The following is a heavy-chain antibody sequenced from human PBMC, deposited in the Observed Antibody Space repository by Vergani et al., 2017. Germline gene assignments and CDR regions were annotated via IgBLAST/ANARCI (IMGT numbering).Heavy chain of an antibody. J-gene: IGHJ2*01. CDR2: ISYDGSNK. D-gene: IGHD1/OR15-1a*01. CDR1: GFTFSSYG. CDR3: ARADLKNWNKERYFDL. Sequence: QVQLVESGGGVVQPGRSLRLSCAASGFTFSSYGMHWVRQAPGKGLEWVAVISYDGSNKYYADSVKGRFTISRDNSKNTLYLQMNSLRAKDTAVYYCARADLKNWNKERYFDLWGRGTLVTVSS. V-gene: IGHV3-30*03.